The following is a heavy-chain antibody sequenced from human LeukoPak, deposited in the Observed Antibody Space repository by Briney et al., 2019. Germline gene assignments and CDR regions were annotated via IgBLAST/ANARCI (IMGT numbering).Heavy chain of an antibody. J-gene: IGHJ3*02. Sequence: GGSLRLSCAASGFTFSSYSMNWVRQAPGKGLEWVSAISSSSSYIYFADSVKGRFTISRDNAKNSLYLQMNSLRAEDTAVYYCARDGYSSGWYIWGQGTMVTVSS. CDR3: ARDGYSSGWYI. V-gene: IGHV3-21*01. CDR2: ISSSSSYI. CDR1: GFTFSSYS. D-gene: IGHD6-19*01.